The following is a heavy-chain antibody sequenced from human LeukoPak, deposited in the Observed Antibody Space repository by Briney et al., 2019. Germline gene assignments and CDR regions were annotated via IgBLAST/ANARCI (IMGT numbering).Heavy chain of an antibody. D-gene: IGHD4-17*01. CDR3: ATTNDDYGDYTLDY. V-gene: IGHV1-69*06. CDR1: GGTFSSYA. CDR2: IIPIFGTA. J-gene: IGHJ4*02. Sequence: ASVKVSCKASGGTFSSYAISWVRQAPGQGLEWMGGIIPIFGTANYAQKFQGRVTITADKSTSTAYMELSSLRSEDTAVYYCATTNDDYGDYTLDYWGRGTLVTDSS.